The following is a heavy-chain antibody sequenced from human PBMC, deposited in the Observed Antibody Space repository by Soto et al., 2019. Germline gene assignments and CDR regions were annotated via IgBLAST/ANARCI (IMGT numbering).Heavy chain of an antibody. V-gene: IGHV3-33*01. CDR2: IWYDGSNK. CDR3: ARDPLVTAPVGYNYGMDV. Sequence: QVQLVESGGGVVQPGRSLRLSCAASGFTFSSYGMHWVRQAPGKGLEWVAVIWYDGSNKYYADSVKGRFTISRDNSKNTLYLQMNSLRAEDTAVYYCARDPLVTAPVGYNYGMDVWGQGTTVTVSS. CDR1: GFTFSSYG. D-gene: IGHD2-8*02. J-gene: IGHJ6*02.